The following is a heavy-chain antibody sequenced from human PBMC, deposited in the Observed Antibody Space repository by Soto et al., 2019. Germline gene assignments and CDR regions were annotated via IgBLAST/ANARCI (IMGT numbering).Heavy chain of an antibody. J-gene: IGHJ6*02. Sequence: GASVKVSCKASGGTFSSYAISWVRQAPGQGLEWMGGIIPIFGTANYAQKFQGRVTITADESTSTAYMELSSLRSEGTAVYYCARGRIVHYYYYGMDVWGQGTTVTVSS. V-gene: IGHV1-69*13. D-gene: IGHD2-8*01. CDR1: GGTFSSYA. CDR3: ARGRIVHYYYYGMDV. CDR2: IIPIFGTA.